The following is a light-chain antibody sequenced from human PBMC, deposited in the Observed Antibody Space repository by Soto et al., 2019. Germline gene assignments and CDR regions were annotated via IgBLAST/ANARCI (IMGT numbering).Light chain of an antibody. Sequence: EIVMTQSPATLSVSPGERATLSCRASQSVSSNLARYQQKPGQAPRLLIYGASTRATGIPARFSGSGSGTEFTLTISSLQSEDFAVYYCQQYNNWPPGEVTFGPGTKVDIK. V-gene: IGKV3-15*01. CDR1: QSVSSN. CDR3: QQYNNWPPGEVT. J-gene: IGKJ3*01. CDR2: GAS.